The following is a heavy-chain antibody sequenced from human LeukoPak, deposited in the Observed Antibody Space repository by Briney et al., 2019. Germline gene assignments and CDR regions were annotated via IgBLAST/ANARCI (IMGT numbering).Heavy chain of an antibody. Sequence: SETLSLTCAVSGYSISSGYYWGWIRQPPGKGLEWIGSIYHSGSTYYNPSLKSRVTISADTSKNQFSLKLSSVTAADTAVYYCARSPGVVVRLDWFDPWGQGTLVTVSS. CDR1: GYSISSGYY. CDR2: IYHSGST. CDR3: ARSPGVVVRLDWFDP. D-gene: IGHD2-2*01. V-gene: IGHV4-38-2*01. J-gene: IGHJ5*02.